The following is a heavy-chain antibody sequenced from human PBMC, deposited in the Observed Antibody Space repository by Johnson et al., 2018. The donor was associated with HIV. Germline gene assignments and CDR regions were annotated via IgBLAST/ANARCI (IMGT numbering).Heavy chain of an antibody. CDR2: ISWNSGSI. Sequence: VQLVESGGGLVQPGGSLRLSCAASGFTFDDYAMHWVRQAPGKGLEWVSGISWNSGSIGYADSVKGRFTISRDNAKNYLYLQMNSLRAEDTALYYCAKVDSGSYFDAFDIWGQGTMVTVSS. D-gene: IGHD1-26*01. CDR1: GFTFDDYA. V-gene: IGHV3-9*01. J-gene: IGHJ3*02. CDR3: AKVDSGSYFDAFDI.